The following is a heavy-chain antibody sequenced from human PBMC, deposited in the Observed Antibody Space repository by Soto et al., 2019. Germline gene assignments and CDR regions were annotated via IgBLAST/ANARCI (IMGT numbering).Heavy chain of an antibody. CDR3: ARDPGIAVFAGWFVP. CDR1: GFTFSSYS. J-gene: IGHJ5*02. Sequence: GSLRLSCAASGFTFSSYSMNWVRQAPGKGLEWVSYISSSSSTIYYADSVKGRFTISRDNAKNSLYLQMNSLRAEDTAVYYCARDPGIAVFAGWFVPWDQGTLVTVSS. CDR2: ISSSSSTI. V-gene: IGHV3-48*01. D-gene: IGHD6-19*01.